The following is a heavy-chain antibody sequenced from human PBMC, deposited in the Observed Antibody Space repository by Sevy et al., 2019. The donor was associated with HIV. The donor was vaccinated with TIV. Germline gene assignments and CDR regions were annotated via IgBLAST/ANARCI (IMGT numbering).Heavy chain of an antibody. D-gene: IGHD2-2*01. Sequence: GGSLRLSCAASGFTFDDYAMHWVRQAPGKGLEWVSGISWNSGSIGYADSVKGRFTISRDNAKNSLYLQMNSLRAEDTALYYCAKDFLGPYCSRTSCYPYYYGMDVRGQGTTVTVSS. V-gene: IGHV3-9*01. CDR1: GFTFDDYA. CDR2: ISWNSGSI. CDR3: AKDFLGPYCSRTSCYPYYYGMDV. J-gene: IGHJ6*02.